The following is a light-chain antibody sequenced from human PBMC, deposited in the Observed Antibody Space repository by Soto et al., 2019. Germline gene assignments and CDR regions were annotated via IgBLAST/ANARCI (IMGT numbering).Light chain of an antibody. CDR1: SSDVGGYNF. CDR2: DVS. V-gene: IGLV2-14*03. Sequence: QSALTQPASVSGSPGQSITISCTGTSSDVGGYNFVSWYQQHPGKAPKLMIYDVSNRPSWVSNRFSGSKSGNTASLIISGLQAEDEADYYCSSYTSSSTLGVFGGGTKVTVL. CDR3: SSYTSSSTLGV. J-gene: IGLJ2*01.